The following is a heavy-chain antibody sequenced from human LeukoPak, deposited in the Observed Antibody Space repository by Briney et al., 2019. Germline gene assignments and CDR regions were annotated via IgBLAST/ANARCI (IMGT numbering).Heavy chain of an antibody. Sequence: GGSLRLSCAASGFTFSSYAMHWVRQAPGKGLEWVAVISYDGSNKYYADSVKGRFTVSRDDSKNTLYLQMNSLRGDDTAVYYCAKDGTSYYYIYYWGQGTLVTVSS. J-gene: IGHJ4*02. V-gene: IGHV3-30*04. D-gene: IGHD2/OR15-2a*01. CDR2: ISYDGSNK. CDR1: GFTFSSYA. CDR3: AKDGTSYYYIYY.